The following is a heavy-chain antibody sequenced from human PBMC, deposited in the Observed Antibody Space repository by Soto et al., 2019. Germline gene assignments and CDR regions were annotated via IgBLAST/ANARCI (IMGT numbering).Heavy chain of an antibody. CDR3: AREAVPLVVDLTYMDV. Sequence: GRSLRLSCAASGFTFSDYYMSWIRQAPGKGLEWVSYISSSGSTIYYADSVKGRFTISRDNAKNSLYLQMNSLRAEDTAVYYCAREAVPLVVDLTYMDVWGKGTTVTVFS. D-gene: IGHD2-8*02. V-gene: IGHV3-11*01. CDR2: ISSSGSTI. J-gene: IGHJ6*03. CDR1: GFTFSDYY.